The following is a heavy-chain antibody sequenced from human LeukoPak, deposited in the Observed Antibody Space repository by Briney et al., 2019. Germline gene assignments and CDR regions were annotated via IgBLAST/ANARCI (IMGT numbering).Heavy chain of an antibody. CDR2: VYTSGST. Sequence: PSETLSLTCTVSGGSISSDNYSWSWIRQPARKGLEWIGRVYTSGSTNYNPSLKSRVTISVDTSKNQFSLKLSSVTAADTAVYYCARSAVAGKNYYYYYYMDVWGKGTTVTISS. CDR3: ARSAVAGKNYYYYYYMDV. V-gene: IGHV4-61*02. CDR1: GGSISSDNYS. D-gene: IGHD6-19*01. J-gene: IGHJ6*03.